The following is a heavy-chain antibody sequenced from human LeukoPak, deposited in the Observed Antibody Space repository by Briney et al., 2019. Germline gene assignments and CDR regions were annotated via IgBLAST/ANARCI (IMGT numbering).Heavy chain of an antibody. CDR3: ARGRGVYYFDY. V-gene: IGHV4-34*01. CDR2: INHSGST. Sequence: SETLSLTCAVYGGSFSGYYWSWIRQPPGKGLEWIGEINHSGSTNYNPSLKSRVTISVDTSKNQFSLKLSSVTAADTAVYYCARGRGVYYFDYWGQGTLVTVSS. J-gene: IGHJ4*02. CDR1: GGSFSGYY. D-gene: IGHD3-10*01.